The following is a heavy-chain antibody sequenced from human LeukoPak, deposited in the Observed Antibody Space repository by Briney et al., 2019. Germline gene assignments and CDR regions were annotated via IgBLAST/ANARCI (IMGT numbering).Heavy chain of an antibody. D-gene: IGHD3-16*02. Sequence: GGSLRLSCSASGFTFSSYSMHWVRQAPGKGLEYVLGMTKNGGTTYYADSVRGRFTISRDNSKNTVDLQLNSLRAEDSAVYYCAKQSFRMVNYFDYWGQGTLVTVSS. V-gene: IGHV3-64*04. J-gene: IGHJ4*02. CDR2: MTKNGGTT. CDR1: GFTFSSYS. CDR3: AKQSFRMVNYFDY.